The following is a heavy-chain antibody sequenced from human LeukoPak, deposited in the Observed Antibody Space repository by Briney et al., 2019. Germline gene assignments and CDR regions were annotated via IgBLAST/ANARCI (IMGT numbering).Heavy chain of an antibody. CDR2: IYYSETT. CDR1: GDSISTYY. V-gene: IGHV4-59*08. J-gene: IGHJ4*02. Sequence: SETLSLTCTVSGDSISTYYWSWIRQPPGRGLEWIGYIYYSETTNYNPSLKSQVTISVDTSNNQASLKLSSVTAADTAVYYCARGPEDYFDFWGQGTLVTVSS. CDR3: ARGPEDYFDF.